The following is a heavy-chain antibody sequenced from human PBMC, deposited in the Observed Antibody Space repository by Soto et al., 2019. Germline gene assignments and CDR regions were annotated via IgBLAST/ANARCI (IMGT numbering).Heavy chain of an antibody. CDR2: IKSKTDGGTT. J-gene: IGHJ1*01. Sequence: GGSLRLSCAASGFTFSNAWMSWVRQAPGKGLEWVGRIKSKTDGGTTDYAAPVKGRFTISRDDSKNTLYLQMNSLKTEDTAVYYCSIDRRDEYQPLGDFWGQSTPVIVSS. CDR3: SIDRRDEYQPLGDF. CDR1: GFTFSNAW. V-gene: IGHV3-15*01. D-gene: IGHD2-2*01.